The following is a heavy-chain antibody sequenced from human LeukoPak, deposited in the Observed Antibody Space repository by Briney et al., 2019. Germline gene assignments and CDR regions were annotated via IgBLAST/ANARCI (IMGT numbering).Heavy chain of an antibody. Sequence: PGGSLRLSCAASGFTFSNYGIHWVRQAPGKGLEWVAVISYDGSNKYYADSVKGRFTFSRDNSKYTLYLQMNSLRAEDTAVYYCAKGSSSGTVDYWGQGTLVAVSS. CDR1: GFTFSNYG. CDR3: AKGSSSGTVDY. CDR2: ISYDGSNK. J-gene: IGHJ4*02. D-gene: IGHD3-22*01. V-gene: IGHV3-30*18.